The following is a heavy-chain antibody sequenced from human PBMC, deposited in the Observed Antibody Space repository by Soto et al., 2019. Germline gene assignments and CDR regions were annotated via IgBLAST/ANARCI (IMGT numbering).Heavy chain of an antibody. J-gene: IGHJ6*02. CDR2: ISGTSNDI. CDR3: ATSIAAHLGYYGMDV. V-gene: IGHV3-21*01. D-gene: IGHD6-6*01. Sequence: EVRLVESGGGLVKPGESLRLSCAASGFTFRSYSLIWVRQAPGKGLEWVSSISGTSNDIYYADSVKGRFNISRDNARDSLYLQMYSLSAEDTAIYFCATSIAAHLGYYGMDVWGQGTTVTVSS. CDR1: GFTFRSYS.